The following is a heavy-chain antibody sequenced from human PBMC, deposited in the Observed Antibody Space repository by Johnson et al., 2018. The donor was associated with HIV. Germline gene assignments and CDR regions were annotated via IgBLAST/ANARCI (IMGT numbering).Heavy chain of an antibody. J-gene: IGHJ3*02. CDR2: IRYDGSNK. Sequence: QMQLVESGGGVVQPGGSLRLSCAASGFTFSDYGMHWVRQAPGKGLEWVAFIRYDGSNKYYADSVKGRFTISRDNAKNTLYLEMIGLRADDTAIYYCVRDDYSFHIWGRGTLVTVSS. CDR3: VRDDYSFHI. V-gene: IGHV3-30*02. CDR1: GFTFSDYG. D-gene: IGHD4/OR15-4a*01.